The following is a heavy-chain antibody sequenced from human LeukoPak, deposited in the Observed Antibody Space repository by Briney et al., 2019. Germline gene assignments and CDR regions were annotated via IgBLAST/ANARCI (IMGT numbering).Heavy chain of an antibody. Sequence: GGSLRLSCAASGLTFSKVWMSWVRQAPGKGLEWVGRIKTKTDGGTTDYAAPVKDRFTISRDDSKNTLYLQMNSLKTEDTAVYCCTTRAAEFDYWGQGTLVTVSS. CDR2: IKTKTDGGTT. V-gene: IGHV3-15*01. D-gene: IGHD6-13*01. CDR1: GLTFSKVW. CDR3: TTRAAEFDY. J-gene: IGHJ4*02.